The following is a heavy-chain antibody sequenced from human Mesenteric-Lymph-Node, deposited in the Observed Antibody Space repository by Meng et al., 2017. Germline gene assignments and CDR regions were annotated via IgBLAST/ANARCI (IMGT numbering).Heavy chain of an antibody. Sequence: EVQLVESGGGLVPPGGSVRLSCAASGFTFTDHYMDWVRQAPGKGLEWVGRITNSPNRYPTNYAASVKGRFTISRDDSKNSLYLEMNSLKIEDTAVYYCARDTSTSLDYWGQGALVTVSS. V-gene: IGHV3-72*01. CDR1: GFTFTDHY. CDR2: ITNSPNRYPT. D-gene: IGHD2/OR15-2a*01. CDR3: ARDTSTSLDY. J-gene: IGHJ4*02.